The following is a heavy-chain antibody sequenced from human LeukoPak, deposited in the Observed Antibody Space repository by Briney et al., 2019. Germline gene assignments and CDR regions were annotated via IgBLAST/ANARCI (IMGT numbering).Heavy chain of an antibody. CDR1: GYTFINNW. Sequence: ASVKVSCKASGYTFINNWMHWVRQAPGQGLEWMGWINTNTGNPTYAQGFTGRFVFSLDTSVSTAYLQISSLKAEDTAVYYCARDLVRSGWDPNWYFDLWGRGTLVTVSS. V-gene: IGHV7-4-1*02. D-gene: IGHD6-19*01. CDR3: ARDLVRSGWDPNWYFDL. J-gene: IGHJ2*01. CDR2: INTNTGNP.